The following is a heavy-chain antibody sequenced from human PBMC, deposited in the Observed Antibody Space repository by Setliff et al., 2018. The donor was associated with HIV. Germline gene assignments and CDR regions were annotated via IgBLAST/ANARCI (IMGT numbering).Heavy chain of an antibody. D-gene: IGHD4-17*01. CDR1: GYSFTSYW. CDR3: ARLGDFGDFGQY. J-gene: IGHJ4*02. CDR2: IYPGDSDT. V-gene: IGHV5-51*01. Sequence: GESLKISCKGSGYSFTSYWIGWVRQMPGKGLEWMGKIYPGDSDTRYSPSFQGQVTISADKSISTAYLRLSSLAVSDTAIYYCARLGDFGDFGQYWGQGTLVTSPQ.